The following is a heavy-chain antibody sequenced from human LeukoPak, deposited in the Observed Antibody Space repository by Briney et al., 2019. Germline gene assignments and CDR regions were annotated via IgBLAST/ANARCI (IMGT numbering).Heavy chain of an antibody. CDR3: ARNWFDP. CDR1: GFTFSSDY. J-gene: IGHJ5*02. Sequence: GGSLRLSCAASGFTFSSDYMGWVRQAPGKGLEWVSVIYSGGSTYYADSVKGRFTISRDKSKNTVYLQMNSLRFEDTAMYYCARNWFDPWGQGTLVTVSS. CDR2: IYSGGST. V-gene: IGHV3-53*05.